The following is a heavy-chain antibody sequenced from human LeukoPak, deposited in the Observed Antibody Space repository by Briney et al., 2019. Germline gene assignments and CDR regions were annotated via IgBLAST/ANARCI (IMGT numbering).Heavy chain of an antibody. CDR2: IYYSGST. V-gene: IGHV4-31*03. J-gene: IGHJ6*02. CDR1: GGSISSGGYY. Sequence: SETLSLTCTVSGGSISSGGYYWSWIRQHPGKGLEWIGYIYYSGSTYYNPSLKSRVTISVDTSKNQFSLKLSSVTAADTAVYYCARAPHYDFWGGYHILPPGYYYYGMDVWGQGTTVTVSS. D-gene: IGHD3-3*01. CDR3: ARAPHYDFWGGYHILPPGYYYYGMDV.